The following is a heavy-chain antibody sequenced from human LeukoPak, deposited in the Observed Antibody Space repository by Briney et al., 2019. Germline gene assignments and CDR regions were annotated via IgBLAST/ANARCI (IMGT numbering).Heavy chain of an antibody. D-gene: IGHD3-22*01. CDR2: IRSSRNGGTT. CDR1: GFTFSVFA. CDR3: TRNYNTPDFDY. Sequence: PGGSLRLSCTTSGFTFSVFAINWVRQAPGKGLEWVGLIRSSRNGGTTEYGASVKGRFIISRDDSKNIAYLQMNSLKTEDTAVYYCTRNYNTPDFDYWGQGILVPVSS. V-gene: IGHV3-49*04. J-gene: IGHJ4*02.